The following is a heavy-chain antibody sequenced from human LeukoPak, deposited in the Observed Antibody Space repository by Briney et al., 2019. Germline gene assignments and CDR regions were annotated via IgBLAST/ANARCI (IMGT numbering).Heavy chain of an antibody. CDR2: ISGSGGST. CDR3: AKGYYYDSGGFYAPFDY. CDR1: GFTFSSYA. J-gene: IGHJ4*02. V-gene: IGHV3-23*01. Sequence: AGGSLRLSCAASGFTFSSYAMSWVRQAPGKGLEWVSAISGSGGSTYYADSVKGRFTISRDNSKNTLYLQMNSLRAEDTAVYYCAKGYYYDSGGFYAPFDYWGQGTLVTVSS. D-gene: IGHD3-22*01.